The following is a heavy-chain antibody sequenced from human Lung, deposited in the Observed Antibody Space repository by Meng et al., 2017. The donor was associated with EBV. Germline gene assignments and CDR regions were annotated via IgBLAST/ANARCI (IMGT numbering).Heavy chain of an antibody. CDR1: GDSISSDIW. V-gene: IGHV4-4*02. Sequence: QVQLQESGPGLVQPAGTLYLTCTGSGDSISSDIWWSWVRQPPGKGLEWIGEVYHRGDTNYNPSLKSRVDISVDKSKNQFYLSLFSVTAADTAVYYCGRDQGRELINHWGQGTLVTVSS. CDR3: GRDQGRELINH. CDR2: VYHRGDT. J-gene: IGHJ4*02. D-gene: IGHD1-7*01.